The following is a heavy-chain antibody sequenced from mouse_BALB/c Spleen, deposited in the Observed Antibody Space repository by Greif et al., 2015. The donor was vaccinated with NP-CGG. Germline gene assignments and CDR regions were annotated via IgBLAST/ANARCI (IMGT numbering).Heavy chain of an antibody. Sequence: EVMLVESGGGLVKPGGSLKLSCAASGFTFSSYAMSWVRQTPEKRLEWVATISSGGSYTYYPDSVKGRFTISRDNAKNTLYLQMSSLRSEDTAMYYCARSTDYWGQGTSVTVSS. CDR1: GFTFSSYA. CDR3: ARSTDY. CDR2: ISSGGSYT. J-gene: IGHJ4*01. V-gene: IGHV5-9-1*01.